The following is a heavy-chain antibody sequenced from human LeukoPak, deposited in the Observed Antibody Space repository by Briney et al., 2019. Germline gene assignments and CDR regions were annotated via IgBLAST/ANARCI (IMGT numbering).Heavy chain of an antibody. J-gene: IGHJ5*02. CDR1: GGSISSYY. Sequence: SETLSLTCTVSGGSISSYYWSWIRQPAGKGLEWIGRIYTTGNTNYNPSLKSRVTMSIDTYKKQFSLKLSSVTAADTAVYYCARGKYYYDSNSSYRYFDPWGQGTLVTVSS. D-gene: IGHD3-22*01. V-gene: IGHV4-4*07. CDR3: ARGKYYYDSNSSYRYFDP. CDR2: IYTTGNT.